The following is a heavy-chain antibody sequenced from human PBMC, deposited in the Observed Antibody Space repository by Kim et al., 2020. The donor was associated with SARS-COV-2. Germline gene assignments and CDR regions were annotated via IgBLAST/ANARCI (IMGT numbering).Heavy chain of an antibody. CDR3: ARLTRDIVLMVFDAFDI. V-gene: IGHV3-66*01. D-gene: IGHD2-8*01. CDR1: GFTVSSNY. CDR2: IYSGGST. J-gene: IGHJ3*02. Sequence: GGSLRLSCAASGFTVSSNYMSWVRQAPGKGLEWVSVIYSGGSTYYADSVKGRFTISRDNSKNTLYLQMNSLRAEDTAVYYCARLTRDIVLMVFDAFDIWGQGTMVTVSS.